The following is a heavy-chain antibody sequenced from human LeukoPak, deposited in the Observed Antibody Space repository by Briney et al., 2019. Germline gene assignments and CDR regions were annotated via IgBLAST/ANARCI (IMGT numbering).Heavy chain of an antibody. CDR1: GGSISSYY. V-gene: IGHV4-4*07. Sequence: SETLSLTCTVSGGSISSYYWSWIRQSAGKGLEWIGRMQPSGITHYNPSLMSRVTMLVDTSKNQFSLKLSSVTAADTAVYYCATDKYCSTTSCSFPNWFDPWGQGTLVTVSS. D-gene: IGHD2-2*01. J-gene: IGHJ5*02. CDR3: ATDKYCSTTSCSFPNWFDP. CDR2: MQPSGIT.